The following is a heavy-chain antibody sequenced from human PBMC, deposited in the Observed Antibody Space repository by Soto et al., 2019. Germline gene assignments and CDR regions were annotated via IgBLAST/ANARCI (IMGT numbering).Heavy chain of an antibody. CDR3: ARKDTSSAFDY. D-gene: IGHD3-3*01. J-gene: IGHJ4*02. V-gene: IGHV5-10-1*01. CDR2: IDPSDSYT. CDR1: GYSFTNNW. Sequence: GESLKISCKVSGYSFTNNWITWVRQMPGKGLEWMGRIDPSDSYTFYSPSFQGHVTFSVDKSINTAYVQWTRLKASDTAMYYCARKDTSSAFDYWGQGTLVTVSS.